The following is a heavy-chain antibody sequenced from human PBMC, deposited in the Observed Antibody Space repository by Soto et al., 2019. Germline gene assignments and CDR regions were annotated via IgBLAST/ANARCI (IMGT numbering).Heavy chain of an antibody. CDR1: GFTFSSYA. V-gene: IGHV3-30-3*01. CDR2: ISYDGSNK. D-gene: IGHD3-22*01. Sequence: GGSLRLSCAASGFTFSSYAMHWVRQAPGKGLEWVAVISYDGSNKYYADSVKGRFTISRDNSKNTLYLQMNSLRAEDTAVYYCARARGYYDSSGYLRHYYYGMDVWGQGTTVTVSS. CDR3: ARARGYYDSSGYLRHYYYGMDV. J-gene: IGHJ6*02.